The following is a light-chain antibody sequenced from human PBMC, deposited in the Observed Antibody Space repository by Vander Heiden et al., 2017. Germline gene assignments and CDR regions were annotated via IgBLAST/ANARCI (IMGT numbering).Light chain of an antibody. J-gene: IGLJ2*01. CDR3: SSESGTHLL. CDR1: SRDVGNYNL. Sequence: QSALPQHASVSGSPGQAITISCTGTSRDVGNYNLVTWYQQHTGKGPNLMIYEGSKRPSGVSSRFSGSKAASTAAPTMAGIQAEDEADYYFSSESGTHLLFGGGTKLTVL. V-gene: IGLV2-14*02. CDR2: EGS.